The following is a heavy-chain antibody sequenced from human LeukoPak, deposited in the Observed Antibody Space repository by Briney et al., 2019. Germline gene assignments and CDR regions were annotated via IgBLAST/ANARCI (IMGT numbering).Heavy chain of an antibody. CDR1: GFTFDDYA. CDR2: ISWNSGSM. V-gene: IGHV3-9*03. D-gene: IGHD5-18*01. Sequence: SGGSLRLSCAASGFTFDDYAIHWVRQAPGKGLEWVSGISWNSGSMGYADSVKGRFTISRDNAKNSLYLQMNSLRAEDMALYYCAKGGYSYGRSKFDYWGQGNLVTVSS. J-gene: IGHJ4*02. CDR3: AKGGYSYGRSKFDY.